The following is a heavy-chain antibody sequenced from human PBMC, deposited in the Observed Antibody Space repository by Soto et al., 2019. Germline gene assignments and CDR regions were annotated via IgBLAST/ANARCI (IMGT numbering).Heavy chain of an antibody. J-gene: IGHJ5*02. CDR1: GGSISSGGYY. V-gene: IGHV4-31*03. Sequence: PSETLSLTCTVSGGSISSGGYYWSWIRQHPGKGLEWIGYIYYSGSTYYNPSLKSRVTISVDTSKNQFSLKLSSVTAADTAVYYCAAGYCSSTSCYRRGSRFDPWGQGTLVTVSS. CDR3: AAGYCSSTSCYRRGSRFDP. D-gene: IGHD2-2*01. CDR2: IYYSGST.